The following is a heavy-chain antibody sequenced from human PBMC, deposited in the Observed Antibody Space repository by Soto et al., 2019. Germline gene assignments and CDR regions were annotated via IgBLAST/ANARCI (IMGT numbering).Heavy chain of an antibody. CDR1: GFTFSSYW. Sequence: PGGSLRLSCAASGFTFSSYWMHWVGQAPGKGLVWVSRISSDGNSTSYADSVKGRFTISRDNAKNKLYLQMNKLRAQDTAVYYSAPNWFDPWGQATLVT. CDR2: ISSDGNST. J-gene: IGHJ5*02. CDR3: APNWFDP. V-gene: IGHV3-74*01.